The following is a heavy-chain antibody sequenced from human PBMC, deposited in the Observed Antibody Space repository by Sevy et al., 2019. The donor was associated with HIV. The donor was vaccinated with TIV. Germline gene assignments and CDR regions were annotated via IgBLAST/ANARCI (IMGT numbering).Heavy chain of an antibody. D-gene: IGHD1-26*01. CDR1: GFTFSSYA. V-gene: IGHV3-30*04. Sequence: GGSLRLSCAASGFTFSSYAMHWVRQAPGKGLEWVAIISYDGSNKYYADSVKGRFTISRDNSKNTLYLQMNSLRAEDTAVYYCARDQWGNSGSCLRGDAFDIWGQGTMVTVSS. J-gene: IGHJ3*02. CDR3: ARDQWGNSGSCLRGDAFDI. CDR2: ISYDGSNK.